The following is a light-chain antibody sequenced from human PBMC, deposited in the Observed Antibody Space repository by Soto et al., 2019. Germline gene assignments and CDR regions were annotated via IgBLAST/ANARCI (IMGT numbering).Light chain of an antibody. CDR1: QTLSSSY. V-gene: IGKV3-20*01. CDR3: QQYGTSPTWT. J-gene: IGKJ1*01. Sequence: IVLTQSPGTLSLSPGERATLSCRASQTLSSSYLAWYQQKPGQAPRLLISGASSRATGIPDRFSGSGSGTDFTLTISRLEPEDFAVYYCQQYGTSPTWTFGQGTKVEIK. CDR2: GAS.